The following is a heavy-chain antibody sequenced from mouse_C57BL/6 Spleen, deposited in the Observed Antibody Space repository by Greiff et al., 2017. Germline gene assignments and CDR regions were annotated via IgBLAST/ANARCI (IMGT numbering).Heavy chain of an antibody. Sequence: EVQVVESGGGLVQPGGSLKLSCAASGFTFSDYGMAWVRQAPRKGPEWVAFISNLAYSIYYADTVTGRFTISRENAKNTLYLEMSSLRSENTAMYYCARRGDYDGFDYWGQGTTLTVSS. D-gene: IGHD2-4*01. CDR1: GFTFSDYG. V-gene: IGHV5-15*04. CDR2: ISNLAYSI. J-gene: IGHJ2*01. CDR3: ARRGDYDGFDY.